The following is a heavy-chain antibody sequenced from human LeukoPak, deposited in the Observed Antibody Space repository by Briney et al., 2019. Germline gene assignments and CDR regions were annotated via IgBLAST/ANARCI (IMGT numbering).Heavy chain of an antibody. CDR2: ISSSSSYI. Sequence: GGSLRLSCAASGFTFSSYSMNWVRQAPGKGLEWVSPISSSSSYIYYADSVKGRFTISRDNSKNTVYLQMNSLRVDDTAVYYCARAPPGRKGYNPYYFDYWGQGTRVTVSS. D-gene: IGHD5-24*01. J-gene: IGHJ4*02. V-gene: IGHV3-21*04. CDR1: GFTFSSYS. CDR3: ARAPPGRKGYNPYYFDY.